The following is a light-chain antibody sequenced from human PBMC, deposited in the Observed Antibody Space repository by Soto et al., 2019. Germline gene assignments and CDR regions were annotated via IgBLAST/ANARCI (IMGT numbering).Light chain of an antibody. J-gene: IGLJ3*02. V-gene: IGLV1-40*01. CDR1: SSNIGAGYD. CDR2: GNR. Sequence: QSVLTQPPSVPGAPGQRVTISCTGSSSNIGAGYDVHWYQQLPGTAPKLVIFGNRNRPSGVPERFSGSKSGTSGSLAITGLQAQDEADYYCQAYDYSLTASVFGGGTQLTVL. CDR3: QAYDYSLTASV.